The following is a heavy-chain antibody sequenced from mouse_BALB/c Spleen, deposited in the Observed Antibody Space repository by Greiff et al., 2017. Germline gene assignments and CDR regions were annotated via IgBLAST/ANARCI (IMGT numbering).Heavy chain of an antibody. D-gene: IGHD1-1*01. J-gene: IGHJ4*01. CDR2: IDPENGDT. V-gene: IGHV14-4*02. CDR1: GFNIKDYY. Sequence: VQLQQSGAELVRSGASVKLSCTASGFNIKDYYMHWVKQRPEQGLEWIGWIDPENGDTEYAPKFQGKATMTADTSSNTAYLQLSSLTSEDTAVYYCNAILWDYYAMDYWGQGTSVTVSS. CDR3: NAILWDYYAMDY.